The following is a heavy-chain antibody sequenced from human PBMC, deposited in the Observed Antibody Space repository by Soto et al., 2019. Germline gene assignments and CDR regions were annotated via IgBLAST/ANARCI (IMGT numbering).Heavy chain of an antibody. CDR2: ISGSGGST. V-gene: IGHV3-23*01. CDR1: GFTFSSYA. J-gene: IGHJ5*02. Sequence: GGSLRLSCAASGFTFSSYAMSWVRQAPGKGLEWVSAISGSGGSTYYADSVKGQFTISRDNSKNTLYLQMNSLRAEDTAVYYCAKDSYQYYDFWSGYSTGNWFDPWGQGTLVTVSS. D-gene: IGHD3-3*01. CDR3: AKDSYQYYDFWSGYSTGNWFDP.